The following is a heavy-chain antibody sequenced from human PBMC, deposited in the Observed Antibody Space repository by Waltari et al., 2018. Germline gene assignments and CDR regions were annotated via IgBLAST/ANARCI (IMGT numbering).Heavy chain of an antibody. D-gene: IGHD2-8*02. V-gene: IGHV4-61*02. CDR2: IYTSGST. Sequence: QVQLQESGPGLVKPSETLSLTCTVSGDSISSRYHWTWIQQPAGKGLEWIGRIYTSGSTNDNPALKSRATISIDTSKNQFSMRLSSVTAADTAVYYCAKVGYWIEDSWGQGTRVTVSS. CDR3: AKVGYWIEDS. CDR1: GDSISSRYH. J-gene: IGHJ4*02.